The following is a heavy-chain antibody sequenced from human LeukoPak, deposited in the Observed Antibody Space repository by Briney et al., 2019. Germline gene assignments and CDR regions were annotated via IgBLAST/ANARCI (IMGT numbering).Heavy chain of an antibody. CDR1: GGTFSSYA. D-gene: IGHD6-19*01. CDR3: ATALGGWYGAFDI. V-gene: IGHV1-69*06. Sequence: ASVKVSCKASGGTFSSYAISWVRQAPGQGLEWMGGIIPIFGTANYAQKFQGRVTMTEDTSTDTAYMELSSLRSEDTAVYYCATALGGWYGAFDIWGQGTMVTVSS. CDR2: IIPIFGTA. J-gene: IGHJ3*02.